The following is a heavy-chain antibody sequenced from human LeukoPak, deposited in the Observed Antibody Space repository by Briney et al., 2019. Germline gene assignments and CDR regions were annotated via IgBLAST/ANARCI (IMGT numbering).Heavy chain of an antibody. J-gene: IGHJ5*02. V-gene: IGHV3-7*01. CDR3: ARHPPYYYGSGSYH. CDR1: GFTFSSYW. D-gene: IGHD3-10*01. CDR2: IKQDGSEK. Sequence: GGSLRLSCAASGFTFSSYWMSWVRQAPGKGLEWVANIKQDGSEKYYVDSVKGRFTISRDNAKNSLYLQMNSLRAEDTAVYYRARHPPYYYGSGSYHWGQGTLVTVSS.